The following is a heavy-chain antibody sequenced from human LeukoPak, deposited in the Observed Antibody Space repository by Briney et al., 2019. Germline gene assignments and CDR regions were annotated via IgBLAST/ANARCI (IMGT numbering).Heavy chain of an antibody. Sequence: GGSLRLSCAASGFTFSSYWMHWVRQVPGKGLVWVARINPGGSSITYADSVKGRFTTSRDNAKNTLYLQMDSLRAEDTGVYYCARSNQADDYWGQGTLVTVSS. J-gene: IGHJ4*02. V-gene: IGHV3-74*01. CDR2: INPGGSSI. CDR1: GFTFSSYW. D-gene: IGHD1-14*01. CDR3: ARSNQADDY.